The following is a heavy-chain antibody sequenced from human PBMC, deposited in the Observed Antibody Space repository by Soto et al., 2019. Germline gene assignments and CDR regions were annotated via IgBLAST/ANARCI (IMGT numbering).Heavy chain of an antibody. CDR3: ARSRSGWYSAIDY. Sequence: EVQLVESGGGLVKPGGSLRLSCASSGFTFSSYSMNWFRQAPGKGLEWVSSITYSSNYIYYADSVKGRFTISRDNAKNSLYLQMNSLRAEDTAVYYCARSRSGWYSAIDYWGQGTLVTVSS. D-gene: IGHD6-19*01. J-gene: IGHJ4*02. V-gene: IGHV3-21*01. CDR2: ITYSSNYI. CDR1: GFTFSSYS.